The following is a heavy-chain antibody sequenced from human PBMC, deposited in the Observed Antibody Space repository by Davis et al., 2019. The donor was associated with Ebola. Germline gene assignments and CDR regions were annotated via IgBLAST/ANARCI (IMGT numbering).Heavy chain of an antibody. CDR2: IKTDGSYT. V-gene: IGHV3-74*01. J-gene: IGHJ5*02. D-gene: IGHD2-2*01. CDR3: IAIPMSWFDP. CDR1: GFTFSSYW. Sequence: HTGGSLRLSCAASGFTFSSYWMHWVRQAPGKGLVWVSRIKTDGSYTNYADSVKGRFAIFRDNAKNTLYLQMNSLRAEDTAVYYCIAIPMSWFDPWGQGTLVTVSS.